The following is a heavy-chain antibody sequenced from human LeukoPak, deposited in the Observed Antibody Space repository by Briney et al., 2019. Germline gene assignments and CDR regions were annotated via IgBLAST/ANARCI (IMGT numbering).Heavy chain of an antibody. CDR2: IKQDGSEV. D-gene: IGHD3-10*01. CDR1: GFTFSSLW. Sequence: GGSLRLSCVGSGFTFSSLWMSWVCQIPGKGLEWVANIKQDGSEVYYVDSVKGRFTISRDNAKNSLYLQMNSLRVEDTAVYYCACRPSDIRYYGVFDFWGQGSLVTVSS. CDR3: ACRPSDIRYYGVFDF. J-gene: IGHJ4*02. V-gene: IGHV3-7*01.